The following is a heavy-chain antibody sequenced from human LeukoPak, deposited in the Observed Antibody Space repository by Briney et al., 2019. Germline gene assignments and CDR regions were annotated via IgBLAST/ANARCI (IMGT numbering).Heavy chain of an antibody. V-gene: IGHV3-48*01. J-gene: IGHJ4*02. CDR2: ISSGSTTI. CDR3: ARGRYCSSTGCYDAFDY. Sequence: GGSLRLSCAASGFTFSNAWMSWVRQAPGKGLEWISYISSGSTTIYYADSVKGRFTISRDNAKNSLYLQMNSLRAEDTAVYYCARGRYCSSTGCYDAFDYWGQGILVTVSS. D-gene: IGHD2-2*01. CDR1: GFTFSNAW.